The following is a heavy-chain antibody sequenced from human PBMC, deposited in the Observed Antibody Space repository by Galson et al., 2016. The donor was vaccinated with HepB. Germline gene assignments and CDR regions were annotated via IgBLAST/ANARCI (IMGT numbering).Heavy chain of an antibody. CDR2: ISYDGINK. CDR1: GFIFSRYG. V-gene: IGHV3-30*18. CDR3: AKDTVIRHFDWPWAFDV. D-gene: IGHD3-9*01. J-gene: IGHJ3*01. Sequence: SLRLSCAASGFIFSRYGMHWVRQAPGKGLEWVAVISYDGINKYYADSVKGRFTVSRDNSKNTLYLQMNSLRAEDTGLYYCAKDTVIRHFDWPWAFDVWGQETMVIVSS.